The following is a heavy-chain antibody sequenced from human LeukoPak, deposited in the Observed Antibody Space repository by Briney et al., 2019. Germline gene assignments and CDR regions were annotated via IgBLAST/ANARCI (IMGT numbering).Heavy chain of an antibody. CDR2: LHYSGDT. CDR3: ASDNY. CDR1: GGSISTNSFH. V-gene: IGHV4-39*01. J-gene: IGHJ4*02. D-gene: IGHD3-9*01. Sequence: PSETLSLTCTVSGGSISTNSFHWGWIRQPPGKELEWIGSLHYSGDTYYSPSLQSRVTISGDTFKNQFSLKLTSVTAADTAFYYCASDNYWGQGTLVTVSS.